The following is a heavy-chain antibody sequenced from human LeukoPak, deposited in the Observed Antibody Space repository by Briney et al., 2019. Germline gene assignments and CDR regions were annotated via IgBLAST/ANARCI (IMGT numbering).Heavy chain of an antibody. D-gene: IGHD6-19*01. CDR1: GGSFSGYY. V-gene: IGHV4-34*01. Sequence: PSGTLSLTCAVYGGSFSGYYWSWIRQPPGKGLEWIGEINHSGSTNYNPSLKSRVTISVDTSKNQFSLKLSSVTAADTAVYYCARSSGYYYFDYWGQGTLVTVSS. CDR3: ARSSGYYYFDY. CDR2: INHSGST. J-gene: IGHJ4*02.